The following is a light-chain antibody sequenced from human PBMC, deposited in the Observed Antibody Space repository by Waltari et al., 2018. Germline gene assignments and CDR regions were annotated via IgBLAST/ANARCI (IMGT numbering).Light chain of an antibody. CDR1: QSLSSW. CDR2: KAS. V-gene: IGKV1-5*03. J-gene: IGKJ2*01. Sequence: IQMTHSPSTLSASVGDRVPITCPASQSLSSWLAWYQQKPGKAPKLLIHKASRLESGVPARFSGSGSGTEFTLTISSLQPDDFATYYCQQYNSYSYTFGQGTKLEIK. CDR3: QQYNSYSYT.